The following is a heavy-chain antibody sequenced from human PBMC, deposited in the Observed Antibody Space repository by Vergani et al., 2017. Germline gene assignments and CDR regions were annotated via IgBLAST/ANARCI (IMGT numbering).Heavy chain of an antibody. Sequence: QVHLQESGPGLVKSSETLSLTCSVSFDSIRNLYCNWIRQPPGKGLEGLGSIHYSENTNYNPSLKTRVTISVDTYKNQFSLTLTSVTAADTAVYYCASDTHSGQRADRWGQGILVTVTS. V-gene: IGHV4-59*11. CDR3: ASDTHSGQRADR. D-gene: IGHD6-19*01. CDR1: FDSIRNLY. J-gene: IGHJ5*02. CDR2: IHYSENT.